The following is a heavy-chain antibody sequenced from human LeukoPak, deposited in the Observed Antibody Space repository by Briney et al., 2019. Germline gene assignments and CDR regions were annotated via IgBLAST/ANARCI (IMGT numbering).Heavy chain of an antibody. D-gene: IGHD3-9*01. Sequence: ASVKVSCKASGYTFTSYDINWVRQATGQGPEWMGWMNPNSGNTGYAQEFQGRVTMTRNTSISTAYMELSSLRSEDTAVYYCAREAYYDILTRDYYYYGMDVWGQGTTVTVSS. J-gene: IGHJ6*02. CDR2: MNPNSGNT. CDR1: GYTFTSYD. CDR3: AREAYYDILTRDYYYYGMDV. V-gene: IGHV1-8*01.